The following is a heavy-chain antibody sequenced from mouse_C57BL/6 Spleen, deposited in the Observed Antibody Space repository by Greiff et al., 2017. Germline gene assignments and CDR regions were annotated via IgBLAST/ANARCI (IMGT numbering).Heavy chain of an antibody. CDR3: ARRFWDYYGSSEYFDV. Sequence: VQLQQSGAELMKPGASVKLSCKATGYTFTGYWIEWVKQRPGHGLEWIGEILPGSGSTNYNEKFKGKATFTADTSSNTAYMQLSSLTTEDSAIYYCARRFWDYYGSSEYFDVWGTGTTVTVSS. J-gene: IGHJ1*03. CDR1: GYTFTGYW. CDR2: ILPGSGST. V-gene: IGHV1-9*01. D-gene: IGHD1-1*01.